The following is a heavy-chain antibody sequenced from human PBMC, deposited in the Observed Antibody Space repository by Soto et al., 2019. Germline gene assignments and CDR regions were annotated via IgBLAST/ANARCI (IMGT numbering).Heavy chain of an antibody. CDR3: ARLNYYGSGSPESYYYYMDV. D-gene: IGHD3-10*01. Sequence: GGSLRLSCAASGFTFSDYYMSWIRQAPGKGLEWVSYISSSGSTIYYADSVKGRFTISRDNAKNSLYLQMNSLRAEDTAVYYCARLNYYGSGSPESYYYYMDVWGKGTTVTVSS. CDR2: ISSSGSTI. CDR1: GFTFSDYY. V-gene: IGHV3-11*01. J-gene: IGHJ6*03.